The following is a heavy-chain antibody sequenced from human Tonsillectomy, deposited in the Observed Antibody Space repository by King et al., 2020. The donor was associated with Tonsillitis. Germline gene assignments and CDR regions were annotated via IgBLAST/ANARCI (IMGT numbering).Heavy chain of an antibody. J-gene: IGHJ4*02. V-gene: IGHV3-7*01. CDR1: GFTFSSSW. D-gene: IGHD3-16*01. Sequence: VQLVESGGGLVQPGGSLRLSCAASGFTFSSSWMSWVRQAPGQGLEWVAKMNEDGSDKYYVDSVKGRFTISRDNPKNSLYLQMNSLSAEDTAVYYCVRVPFWGAIDYWGQGTLVTVSS. CDR3: VRVPFWGAIDY. CDR2: MNEDGSDK.